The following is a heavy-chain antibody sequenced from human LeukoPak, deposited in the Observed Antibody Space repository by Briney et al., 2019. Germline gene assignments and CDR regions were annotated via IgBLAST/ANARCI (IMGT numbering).Heavy chain of an antibody. CDR1: GFTVSNNY. Sequence: GGSLRLSCAASGFTVSNNYMTWVRQAPGKGLEWVSVIYSGGSTYYADSVKGRFTLSRDNSKNTLYLEMNSLRAEDTAVYYCARRFYGMDVWGQGTTVTVSS. CDR2: IYSGGST. CDR3: ARRFYGMDV. V-gene: IGHV3-66*01. J-gene: IGHJ6*02.